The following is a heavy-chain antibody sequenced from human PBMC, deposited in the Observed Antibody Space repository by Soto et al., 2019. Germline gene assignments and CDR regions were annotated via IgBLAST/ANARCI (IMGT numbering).Heavy chain of an antibody. Sequence: GGSLRLSCAASGFTFSSYAMHWVRQAPGKGLEWVAVISYDGSNKYYADSVKGRFTISRDNSKNTLYLQVNSLRAEDTAVYYCARDRIAARPHFYGMDVWGQGTTVTVSS. D-gene: IGHD6-6*01. J-gene: IGHJ6*02. CDR1: GFTFSSYA. CDR3: ARDRIAARPHFYGMDV. V-gene: IGHV3-30-3*01. CDR2: ISYDGSNK.